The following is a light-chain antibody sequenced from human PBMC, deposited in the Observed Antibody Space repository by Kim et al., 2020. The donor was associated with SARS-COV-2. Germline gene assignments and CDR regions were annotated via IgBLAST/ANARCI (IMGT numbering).Light chain of an antibody. Sequence: SSELTQDPAVSVALGQTVRITCQGDSLRSYYASWYQQKPGQAPVLVIYGKNNRPSGIPDRFSGSSSGNTASLTITGAQAEDEADYSCNPRASSGNHLGVF. V-gene: IGLV3-19*01. CDR1: SLRSYY. CDR2: GKN. CDR3: NPRASSGNHLGV. J-gene: IGLJ2*01.